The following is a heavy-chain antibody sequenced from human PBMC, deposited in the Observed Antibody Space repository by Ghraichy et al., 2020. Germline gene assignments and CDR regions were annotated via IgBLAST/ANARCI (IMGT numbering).Heavy chain of an antibody. Sequence: SETLSLTCSVSDVDFSSFWWTWVRQPAGKALEWIGRISPSGGTNHNPSLKSRLSMSIDTARSQFSLRLTSMTAAETAVYYCARDDLIGGGGRNWFDAWGQGTLVTVSS. CDR1: DVDFSSFW. CDR2: ISPSGGT. CDR3: ARDDLIGGGGRNWFDA. D-gene: IGHD3-16*01. V-gene: IGHV4-4*07. J-gene: IGHJ5*02.